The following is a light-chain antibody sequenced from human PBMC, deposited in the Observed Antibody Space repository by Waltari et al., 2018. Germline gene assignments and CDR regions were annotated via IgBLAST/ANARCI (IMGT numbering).Light chain of an antibody. J-gene: IGKJ1*01. CDR3: QQYETSQVT. Sequence: EIVMTQSPATLSVSPGERATLSCRASQSVSSNLAWYQQKPGQAPRLLIDGASTRATGIPARFSGSGSGTEFTLTISRLEPEDFAVYYCQQYETSQVTFGQGTKVEIK. V-gene: IGKV3-15*01. CDR2: GAS. CDR1: QSVSSN.